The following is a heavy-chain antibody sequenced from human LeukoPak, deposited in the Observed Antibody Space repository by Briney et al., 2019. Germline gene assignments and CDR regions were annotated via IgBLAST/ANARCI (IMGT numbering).Heavy chain of an antibody. CDR1: GFPFKDYY. V-gene: IGHV3-11*01. D-gene: IGHD6-13*01. CDR3: ARGPRILAAGSYYFDY. CDR2: INVNGGTM. J-gene: IGHJ4*02. Sequence: GSLRLSCAASGFPFKDYYWSWIRQLPGKDLDWFSYINVNGGTMHYADSVKGRFTISRDNAKNSLSLEMNSLRAEDTAVYYCARGPRILAAGSYYFDYWGQGTLVTVSS.